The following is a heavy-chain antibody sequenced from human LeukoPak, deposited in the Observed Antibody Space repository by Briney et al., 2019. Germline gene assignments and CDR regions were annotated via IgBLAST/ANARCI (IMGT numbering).Heavy chain of an antibody. D-gene: IGHD3-9*01. Sequence: GGSLRLSCAASGFTFSSYAMSWVRQAPGKGLEWVSAISGSGGSTYYADSVKGRFTISRDNSKNTLYLQMNSLRAEDTAVYYCAKAHEVLRYFDWIYYYYGMDVWGQGTTVTVSS. CDR3: AKAHEVLRYFDWIYYYYGMDV. CDR1: GFTFSSYA. J-gene: IGHJ6*02. V-gene: IGHV3-23*01. CDR2: ISGSGGST.